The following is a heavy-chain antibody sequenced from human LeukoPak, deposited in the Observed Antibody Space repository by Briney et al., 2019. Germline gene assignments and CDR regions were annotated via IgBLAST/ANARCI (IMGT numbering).Heavy chain of an antibody. Sequence: SETLSLTCTVSGASIKTYFWSWFRQPAGKGLEWIGRVHSNGDTYYNPSLESRVTVSMDTSKNQFALNLTSLTAADTAVYYCARDIGLAHWGQGTLVTVSS. CDR2: VHSNGDT. CDR1: GASIKTYF. CDR3: ARDIGLAH. D-gene: IGHD3-16*02. V-gene: IGHV4-4*07. J-gene: IGHJ4*02.